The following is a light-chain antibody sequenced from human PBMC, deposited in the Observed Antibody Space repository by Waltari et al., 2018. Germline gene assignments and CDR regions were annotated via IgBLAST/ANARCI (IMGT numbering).Light chain of an antibody. V-gene: IGKV3-20*01. CDR3: QQYGSSPRT. Sequence: EIVLTHSPGTLPLSPGERAPHSCRASQSVSSSYLAWYQQKPGQAPRLLSYGASSRATGIPDRFSGSGSGTDFTLTISRLEPEDFAVYYCQQYGSSPRTFGQGTKVEIK. J-gene: IGKJ1*01. CDR1: QSVSSSY. CDR2: GAS.